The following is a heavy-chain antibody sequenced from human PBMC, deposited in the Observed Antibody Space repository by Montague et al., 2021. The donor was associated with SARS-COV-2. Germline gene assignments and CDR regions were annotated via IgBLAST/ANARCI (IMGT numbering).Heavy chain of an antibody. CDR3: ATRTRYPQNDFGF. J-gene: IGHJ4*02. Sequence: SETVSLTCTVSGDSIRNSDYSWGWVRQPPGNGLEWIGNIYNGGSTFYNPSLKSRVTIFVDTSKNQFSLKLSSVTAADTAVYYCATRTRYPQNDFGFWGQGTLVTVSS. V-gene: IGHV4-39*01. CDR1: GDSIRNSDYS. CDR2: IYNGGST. D-gene: IGHD1-14*01.